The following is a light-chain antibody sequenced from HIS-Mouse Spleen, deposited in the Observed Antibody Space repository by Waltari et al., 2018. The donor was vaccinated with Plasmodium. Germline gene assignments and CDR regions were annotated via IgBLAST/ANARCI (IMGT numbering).Light chain of an antibody. J-gene: IGLJ1*01. CDR1: SRDVGLSNL. V-gene: IGLV2-23*01. Sequence: QSALTQPASVSGSPGQSITLSCPGTSRDVGLSNLVSWYQQHSGKAPKLMIYEGSKRPSGVSNRFSGSKSGNTASLTISGLQAEDEADYYCCSYAGSSTYVFGTGTKVTVL. CDR3: CSYAGSSTYV. CDR2: EGS.